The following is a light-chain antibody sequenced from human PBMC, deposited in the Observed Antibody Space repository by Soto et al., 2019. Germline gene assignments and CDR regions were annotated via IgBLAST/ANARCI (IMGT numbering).Light chain of an antibody. CDR2: AAS. CDR3: QQANSFPLT. V-gene: IGKV1-12*01. Sequence: DIQMTQSPSSVSASVGDRVTITCRASQGISSWLAWYQQKPGKAPKLLIYAASSLQSGVPSRFXXXXXXTXXXXXXXXXXXXXXXTYYCQQANSFPLTFGGGTKVEIK. CDR1: QGISSW. J-gene: IGKJ4*01.